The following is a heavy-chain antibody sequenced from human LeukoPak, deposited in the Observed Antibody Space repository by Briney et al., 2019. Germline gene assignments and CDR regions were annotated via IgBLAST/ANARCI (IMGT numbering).Heavy chain of an antibody. D-gene: IGHD1-26*01. CDR1: GFSFSNYA. Sequence: GGSLRLSCAASGFSFSNYAMSWVRQAPGKGLEWVSDISVSGGTTNYADSVKGRFTISRDNSNNTLYLQMNSMRAEDTAVYFCAKGTSGGSYYALGYWGQGTLVTVSS. CDR2: ISVSGGTT. V-gene: IGHV3-23*01. CDR3: AKGTSGGSYYALGY. J-gene: IGHJ4*02.